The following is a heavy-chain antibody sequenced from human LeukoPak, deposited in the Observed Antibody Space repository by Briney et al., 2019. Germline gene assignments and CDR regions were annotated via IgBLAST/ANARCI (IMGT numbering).Heavy chain of an antibody. CDR2: ISYDGSNK. J-gene: IGHJ3*02. CDR1: GFTFSSYA. Sequence: PGGSLRLSCAASGFTFSSYAMHWVRQAPGKGLEWVAVISYDGSNKYYADSVKGRFTISRDNSKNTLYLQMNSLRAEDTAAYYCAVNDAFDIWGQGTMVTVSS. CDR3: AVNDAFDI. V-gene: IGHV3-30-3*01.